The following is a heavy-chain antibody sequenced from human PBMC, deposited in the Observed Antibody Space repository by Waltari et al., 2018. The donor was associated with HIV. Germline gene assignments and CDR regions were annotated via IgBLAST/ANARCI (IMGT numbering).Heavy chain of an antibody. Sequence: QVQLQESGPGLVKPSETLSLTCSVSGDSVGSGSYYWSWMRQPPGKGLGWIGNIDYNGSANYNPSLKTRVTISADTSKNHLSLKLTSVTAGDTAIYYCARVVASAGLRFDRWGQGSLVTVSS. CDR3: ARVVASAGLRFDR. CDR1: GDSVGSGSYY. D-gene: IGHD2-21*01. J-gene: IGHJ5*02. CDR2: IDYNGSA. V-gene: IGHV4-61*03.